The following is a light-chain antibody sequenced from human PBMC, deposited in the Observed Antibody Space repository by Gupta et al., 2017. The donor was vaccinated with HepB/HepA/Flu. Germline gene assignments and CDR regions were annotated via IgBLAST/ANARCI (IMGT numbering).Light chain of an antibody. CDR1: QSVSSY. J-gene: IGKJ4*01. CDR2: DAS. V-gene: IGKV3-11*01. Sequence: EIVLTQSPATLSLSPGERATLSCRASQSVSSYLAWYQQKPGQAPRLLIYDASNRATGIPARFSGSGDGTDVTLTISSREPEDFAVYYCQQLSNGPPEKTFGGGTKVEIK. CDR3: QQLSNGPPEKT.